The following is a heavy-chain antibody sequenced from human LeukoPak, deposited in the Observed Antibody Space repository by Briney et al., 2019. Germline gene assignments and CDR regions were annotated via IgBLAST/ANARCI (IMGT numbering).Heavy chain of an antibody. CDR2: MNPNSGNT. D-gene: IGHD3-22*01. CDR1: GYTFTSYD. Sequence: GASVKVSCKASGYTFTSYDINWVRQATGQGLEWMGWMNPNSGNTGYAQKFQGRVTMTRNTSISTAYMELSSLRSEDTAVYYCARAGTDSSGYYFPTDYWGQRTLVTVSS. CDR3: ARAGTDSSGYYFPTDY. J-gene: IGHJ4*02. V-gene: IGHV1-8*01.